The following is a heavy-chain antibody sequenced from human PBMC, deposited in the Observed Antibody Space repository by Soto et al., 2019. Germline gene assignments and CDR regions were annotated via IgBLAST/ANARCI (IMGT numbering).Heavy chain of an antibody. CDR3: ARDDYGDYVGAFDI. CDR2: IYSGGST. Sequence: ESGGGLVQPGGSLRLSCAASGFTVSSNYMSWVRQAPGKGLEWVSVIYSGGSTYYADSVKGRFTISRHNSKNTLYLQMNSLRAEDTAVYYCARDDYGDYVGAFDIWGQGTMVTVSS. CDR1: GFTVSSNY. V-gene: IGHV3-53*04. J-gene: IGHJ3*02. D-gene: IGHD4-17*01.